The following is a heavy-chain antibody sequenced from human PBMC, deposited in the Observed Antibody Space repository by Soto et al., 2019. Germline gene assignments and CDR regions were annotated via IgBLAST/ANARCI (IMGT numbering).Heavy chain of an antibody. CDR1: GYTFSSYG. D-gene: IGHD4-17*01. CDR2: ISVDSGEA. V-gene: IGHV1-18*01. J-gene: IGHJ5*02. Sequence: EASVKVSCKASGYTFSSYGVTWVRQAPGQGLEWLGWISVDSGEATYAQSLKDRLTFTADASATTAFMELKSLRSDDTAIYYCSRGISTTGAKTWVDAWGQGTLVTVSS. CDR3: SRGISTTGAKTWVDA.